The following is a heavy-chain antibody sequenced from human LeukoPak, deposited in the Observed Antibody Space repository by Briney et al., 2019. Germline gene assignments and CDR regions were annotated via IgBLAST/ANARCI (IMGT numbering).Heavy chain of an antibody. V-gene: IGHV3-74*01. J-gene: IGHJ5*02. Sequence: GGSLRVSCAASGFTFSTYWMHWVRQAPGKGLVWVSRVSAEGSSTTYADSVKGRFTISRDNAKNTLYLQMNSLRAEDTAIYYCARGPISSNPGTWGQGTLVTVSS. CDR3: ARGPISSNPGT. CDR1: GFTFSTYW. D-gene: IGHD2-2*01. CDR2: VSAEGSST.